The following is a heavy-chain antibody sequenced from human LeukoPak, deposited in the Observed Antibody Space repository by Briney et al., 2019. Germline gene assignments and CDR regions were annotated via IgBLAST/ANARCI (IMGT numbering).Heavy chain of an antibody. Sequence: SETLSLTCIVSGGSISISSYYWGWIRQPPGKGPEWIGSIYYSGSTYYNPSLKSRVAISVDTSKNQFSMKLSSVTAADTAVYYCARDKSGSFDYWGQGTLVTVSS. CDR3: ARDKSGSFDY. CDR2: IYYSGST. D-gene: IGHD3-3*01. V-gene: IGHV4-39*07. J-gene: IGHJ4*02. CDR1: GGSISISSYY.